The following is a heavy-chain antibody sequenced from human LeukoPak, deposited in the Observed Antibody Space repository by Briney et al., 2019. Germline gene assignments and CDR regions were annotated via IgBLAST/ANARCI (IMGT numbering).Heavy chain of an antibody. Sequence: SETLSLTCAVYGGSFSGYYWSWIRQPPGKGLEWIGEINHSGSTNYNPSLKSRVTISVDTSKSQFSLKLSSVTAADTAVYYCARLPIAAYYYYYMDVWGKGTTVTISS. CDR3: ARLPIAAYYYYYMDV. CDR2: INHSGST. D-gene: IGHD6-25*01. CDR1: GGSFSGYY. V-gene: IGHV4-34*01. J-gene: IGHJ6*03.